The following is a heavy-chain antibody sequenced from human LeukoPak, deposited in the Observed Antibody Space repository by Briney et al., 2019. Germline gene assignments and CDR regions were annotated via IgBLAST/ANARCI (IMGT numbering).Heavy chain of an antibody. CDR1: GGSISSSNW. Sequence: SETLSLTCAVSGGSISSSNWWSWVRQPPGKGLEWIGEIYHSGSTNYNPSLKSRVTISVDTSKNQFSLKLSSVTAADTAVYYCASALRYFDWLSSYFDYWGQGTLVTVSS. CDR3: ASALRYFDWLSSYFDY. J-gene: IGHJ4*02. D-gene: IGHD3-9*01. V-gene: IGHV4-4*02. CDR2: IYHSGST.